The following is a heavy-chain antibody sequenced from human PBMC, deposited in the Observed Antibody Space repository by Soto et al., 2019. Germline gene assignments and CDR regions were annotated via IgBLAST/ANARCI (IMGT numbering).Heavy chain of an antibody. D-gene: IGHD1-7*01. Sequence: LRLSCAASGFTFSSYWMSWVRQAPGKGLEWVANIKQDGSEKYYVDSVKGRFTISRDNAKNSLYLQMNSLRAEDTAVYYCAKLQTSSPASWVVYYYYYGMDVWGQGTTVTVSS. CDR1: GFTFSSYW. J-gene: IGHJ6*02. CDR2: IKQDGSEK. V-gene: IGHV3-7*03. CDR3: AKLQTSSPASWVVYYYYYGMDV.